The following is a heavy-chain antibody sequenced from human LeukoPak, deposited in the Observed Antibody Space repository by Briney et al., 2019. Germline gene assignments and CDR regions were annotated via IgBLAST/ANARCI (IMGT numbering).Heavy chain of an antibody. CDR2: ISYDGSNK. D-gene: IGHD3-22*01. CDR3: ARDPYDSSGYYLNWFDP. J-gene: IGHJ5*02. CDR1: GFTFSSYA. Sequence: GGSLRLSCAASGFTFSSYAMHWVRQAPGKGLEWVAVISYDGSNKYYADSVKGRFTISRDSSKNTLYLQMNSLRAEDTAVYYCARDPYDSSGYYLNWFDPWGQGTLVTVSS. V-gene: IGHV3-30*04.